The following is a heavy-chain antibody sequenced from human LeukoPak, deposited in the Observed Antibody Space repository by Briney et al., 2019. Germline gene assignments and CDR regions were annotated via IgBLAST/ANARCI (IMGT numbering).Heavy chain of an antibody. D-gene: IGHD1-26*01. J-gene: IGHJ4*02. CDR3: ARDFEEVGWELLSPHFDY. CDR2: ISYDGSNK. Sequence: GGSLRLSCAASGFTVSSYAMHWVRQAPGKGLEWVAVISYDGSNKYYADSVKGRFTISRDNSKNTLYLQMNSLRAEDTAVYYCARDFEEVGWELLSPHFDYWGQGTLVTVSS. V-gene: IGHV3-30-3*01. CDR1: GFTVSSYA.